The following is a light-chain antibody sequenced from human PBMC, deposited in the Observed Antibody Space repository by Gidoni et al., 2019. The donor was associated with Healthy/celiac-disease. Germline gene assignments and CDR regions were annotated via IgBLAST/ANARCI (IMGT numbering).Light chain of an antibody. CDR2: GAS. V-gene: IGKV3-20*01. J-gene: IGKJ3*01. Sequence: RLLIYGASSRDTGIPDRFSGSGSWTDLTLTIISLEPEDFAVYYCQQYGSSPLFGPGTKVDIK. CDR3: QQYGSSPL.